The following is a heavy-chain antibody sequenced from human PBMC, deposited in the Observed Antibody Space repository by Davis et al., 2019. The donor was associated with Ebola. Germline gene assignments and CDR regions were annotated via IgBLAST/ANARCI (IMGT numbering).Heavy chain of an antibody. J-gene: IGHJ3*02. V-gene: IGHV4-4*07. CDR2: IYTSGST. Sequence: ETLSLTCTVSGGSISSYYWSWIRQPAGKGLEWIGRIYTSGSTNYNPSLKSRVTISVDTSKNQFSLKLSSVTAADTAVYYCARDPGYCSGGSCYSIDHAFDIWGQGTMVTVSS. D-gene: IGHD2-15*01. CDR3: ARDPGYCSGGSCYSIDHAFDI. CDR1: GGSISSYY.